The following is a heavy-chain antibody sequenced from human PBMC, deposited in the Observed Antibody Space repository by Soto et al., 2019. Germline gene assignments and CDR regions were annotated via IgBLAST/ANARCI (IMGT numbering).Heavy chain of an antibody. J-gene: IGHJ4*02. CDR1: GGSISSYY. CDR3: ARHVVQWELLPYYFDY. Sequence: LLPLSLTCTVSGGSISSYYWSWIRQPPGKGLEWIGYIYYSGSTNYNPSLKSRVTISVDTSKNQFSLKLSSVTAADTAVYYCARHVVQWELLPYYFDYWGQGTLVTVSS. V-gene: IGHV4-59*08. CDR2: IYYSGST. D-gene: IGHD1-26*01.